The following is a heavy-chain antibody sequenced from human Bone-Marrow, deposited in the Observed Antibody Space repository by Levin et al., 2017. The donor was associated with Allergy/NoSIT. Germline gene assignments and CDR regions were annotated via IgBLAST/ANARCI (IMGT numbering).Heavy chain of an antibody. CDR1: GASVNSGYY. Sequence: SETLSLTCTVSGASVNSGYYWSWVRQHPGKGLEWLGYIYYSGRTYYNPSLQSRLTISTDTSQNHFSLKLSSVTAADTAVYYCARDHGSGTICERPFEYWGQGILVAVSS. CDR2: IYYSGRT. J-gene: IGHJ4*02. D-gene: IGHD3-10*01. V-gene: IGHV4-31*03. CDR3: ARDHGSGTICERPFEY.